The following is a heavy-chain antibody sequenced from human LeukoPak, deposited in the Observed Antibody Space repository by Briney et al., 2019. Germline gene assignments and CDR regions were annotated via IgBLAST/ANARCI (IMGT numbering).Heavy chain of an antibody. CDR1: GGTFSSYA. J-gene: IGHJ1*01. CDR3: ARHSFAIPPPGYFQH. D-gene: IGHD2-2*01. Sequence: GASVNVSCKASGGTFSSYAISWVRQAPGQGLEWMGGIIPIFGTANYAQKFQGRVTITADESTSTAYMELSSLRSEDTAVYYCARHSFAIPPPGYFQHWGQGTLVTVSS. V-gene: IGHV1-69*13. CDR2: IIPIFGTA.